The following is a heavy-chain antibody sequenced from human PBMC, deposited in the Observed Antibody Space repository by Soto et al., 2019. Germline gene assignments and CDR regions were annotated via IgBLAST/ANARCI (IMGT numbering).Heavy chain of an antibody. Sequence: LSQTLSLTCEISGGSVSSNSAAWNWIRQTPSRGLEWLGRTYYRSKWYINYAVSVKSRITVNPDTSKNQFSLQLNSVTPEDTAVYYCARGSWDDVTGHYYMDVWGKGTTVTVSS. CDR1: GGSVSSNSAA. J-gene: IGHJ6*03. CDR3: ARGSWDDVTGHYYMDV. D-gene: IGHD1-1*01. V-gene: IGHV6-1*01. CDR2: TYYRSKWYI.